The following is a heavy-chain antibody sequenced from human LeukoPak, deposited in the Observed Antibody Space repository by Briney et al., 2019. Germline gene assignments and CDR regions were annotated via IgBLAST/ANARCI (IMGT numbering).Heavy chain of an antibody. CDR3: VGYCSSTSCSDASDI. V-gene: IGHV4-34*01. Sequence: SETLSLTCAVYGGSFSGYYWSWIRQPPGKGLEWIGEINHSGSTNYNPSLKSRVTISVDTSKNQFSLKLSSVTAADTAVYYCVGYCSSTSCSDASDIWGQGTMVTVSS. D-gene: IGHD2-2*01. CDR1: GGSFSGYY. CDR2: INHSGST. J-gene: IGHJ3*02.